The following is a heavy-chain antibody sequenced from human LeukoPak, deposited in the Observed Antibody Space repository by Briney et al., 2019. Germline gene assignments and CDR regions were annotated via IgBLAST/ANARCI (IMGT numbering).Heavy chain of an antibody. J-gene: IGHJ4*02. D-gene: IGHD5-18*01. Sequence: GGSLRLSCAASGFTFSSYGMHWVRQAPGKGLEWVAVISYDGSNKYYADSVKGRFTISRDNSKNTLCLQMNSLRAEDTAVYYCASRYSYGYSLDYWGQGTLVTVSS. CDR2: ISYDGSNK. V-gene: IGHV3-30*03. CDR3: ASRYSYGYSLDY. CDR1: GFTFSSYG.